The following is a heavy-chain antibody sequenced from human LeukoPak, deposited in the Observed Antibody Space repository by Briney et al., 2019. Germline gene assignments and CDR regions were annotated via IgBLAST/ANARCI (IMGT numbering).Heavy chain of an antibody. Sequence: PSETLSLTCTVCGGSISSYYWSWIRQPPGKGLEWIGYIYYSGSTNYNPSLKSRVTISVDTSKNQFSLKLSSVTAADTAVYYCAVAGQTMDSSSWYYFDYWGQGTLVTVSS. CDR2: IYYSGST. CDR1: GGSISSYY. J-gene: IGHJ4*02. V-gene: IGHV4-59*01. D-gene: IGHD6-13*01. CDR3: AVAGQTMDSSSWYYFDY.